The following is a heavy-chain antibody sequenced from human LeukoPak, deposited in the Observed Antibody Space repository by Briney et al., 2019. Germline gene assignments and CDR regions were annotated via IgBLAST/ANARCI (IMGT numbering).Heavy chain of an antibody. CDR2: SFFSGST. V-gene: IGHV4-59*01. CDR1: GGSFSGYY. Sequence: SETLSLTCAVYGGSFSGYYWSWIRQPPGKGLEWIGYSFFSGSTNYNPSLKSRVTISLDTSKNQFSLRLNSVTAADTAVYYCARGGLSSGWYGWGQGTLVTVSS. J-gene: IGHJ4*02. D-gene: IGHD6-19*01. CDR3: ARGGLSSGWYG.